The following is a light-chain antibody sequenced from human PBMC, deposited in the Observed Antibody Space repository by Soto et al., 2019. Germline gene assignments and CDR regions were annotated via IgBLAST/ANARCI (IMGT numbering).Light chain of an antibody. CDR2: GDN. V-gene: IGLV1-40*01. J-gene: IGLJ2*01. Sequence: QSVLTQPPSVSGAPGLRVTISCTGNSANIGAGYDVHWYQQLPGTAPKLLIYGDNNRPSGVPDRFSGSKSGTSASLAITGLQDEDEADYYCQSYDNSLSGSWVFGGGTKLTVL. CDR3: QSYDNSLSGSWV. CDR1: SANIGAGYD.